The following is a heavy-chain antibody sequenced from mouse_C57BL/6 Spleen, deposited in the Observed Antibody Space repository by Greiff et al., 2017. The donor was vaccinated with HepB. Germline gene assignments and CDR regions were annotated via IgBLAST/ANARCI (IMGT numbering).Heavy chain of an antibody. D-gene: IGHD1-1*01. V-gene: IGHV1-26*01. J-gene: IGHJ2*01. Sequence: EVQLQQSGPELVKPGASVKISCKASGYTFTDYYMNWVKQSHGKSLEWIGDINPNNGGTSYNQKFKGKATLTVDKSSSTAYMELRSLTSEASAVYYCTRSPKVITRVVATRGFDYWGQGTTLTVSS. CDR1: GYTFTDYY. CDR2: INPNNGGT. CDR3: TRSPKVITRVVATRGFDY.